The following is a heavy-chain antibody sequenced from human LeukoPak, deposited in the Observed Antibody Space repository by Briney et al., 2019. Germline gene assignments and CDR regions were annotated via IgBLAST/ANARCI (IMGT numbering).Heavy chain of an antibody. CDR3: AKVGTSDYYYGMDV. D-gene: IGHD1-1*01. V-gene: IGHV3-30*18. Sequence: GRSLRLSCAASGFTFSSYGMHWVRQAPGKGLEWAAVISYDGSNKYYADSVKGRFTISRDNSKNTLYLQMNSLRAQDTAVYYCAKVGTSDYYYGMDVWGQGTTVTVSS. CDR2: ISYDGSNK. CDR1: GFTFSSYG. J-gene: IGHJ6*02.